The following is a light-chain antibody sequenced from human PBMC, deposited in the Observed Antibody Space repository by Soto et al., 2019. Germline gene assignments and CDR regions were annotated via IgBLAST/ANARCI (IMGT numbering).Light chain of an antibody. Sequence: AIQLTQSPSSLSASVGDRVTITCRASQGISSALAWYQQKPGKAPKLLIYDASSLKSGVPSRFSGSGSGTYFTLTISSLQPEDFATYCCQQFNNYPLTFGGGAKVEIK. V-gene: IGKV1D-13*01. CDR3: QQFNNYPLT. CDR2: DAS. J-gene: IGKJ4*01. CDR1: QGISSA.